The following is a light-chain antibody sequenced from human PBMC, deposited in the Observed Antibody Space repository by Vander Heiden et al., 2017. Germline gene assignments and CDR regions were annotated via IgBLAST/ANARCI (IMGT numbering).Light chain of an antibody. CDR3: QQYSNWPPLT. Sequence: EIVLTQSPASLSVSPGERATLSCRASQSVSTNLAWYQQKPGQAPRLLIYDASTRATGIPARFSGSGSGTEFTLTISSLQSEDFAVYFCQQYSNWPPLTFGGGTKVAIK. V-gene: IGKV3-15*01. CDR1: QSVSTN. CDR2: DAS. J-gene: IGKJ4*01.